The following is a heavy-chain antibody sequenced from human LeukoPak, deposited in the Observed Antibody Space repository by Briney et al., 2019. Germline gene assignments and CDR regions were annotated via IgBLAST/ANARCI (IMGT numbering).Heavy chain of an antibody. CDR2: ISGSGGST. CDR1: GFTFSSYA. J-gene: IGHJ4*02. D-gene: IGHD3-22*01. Sequence: GGSLRLSCAASGFTFSSYAMSWVRQAPGKGLEWVAAISGSGGSTYYADSVKGRFTISRDNSKNTLYLQMNSLRAEDTAVYYCAKDLPGYYDSSGYKIGNDYWGQGTLVTGSS. CDR3: AKDLPGYYDSSGYKIGNDY. V-gene: IGHV3-23*01.